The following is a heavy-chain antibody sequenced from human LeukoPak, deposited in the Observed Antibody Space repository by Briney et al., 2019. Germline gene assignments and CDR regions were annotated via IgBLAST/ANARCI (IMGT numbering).Heavy chain of an antibody. CDR3: AKEARNYYYGMDV. V-gene: IGHV3-30*02. J-gene: IGHJ6*02. Sequence: SGGSLRLSCAASGFTFSSYCMHWVRQAPGKGLEWVAFIRYDGSNKYYADYVKGRFTISRDNSKNTLYLQLNSLRAEDTDVYYCAKEARNYYYGMDVWGQGTTVTVSS. CDR2: IRYDGSNK. CDR1: GFTFSSYC.